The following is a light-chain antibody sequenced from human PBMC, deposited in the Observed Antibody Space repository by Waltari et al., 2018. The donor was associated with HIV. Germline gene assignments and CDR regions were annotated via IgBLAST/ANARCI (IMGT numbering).Light chain of an antibody. CDR1: SSDVGSYNL. J-gene: IGLJ2*01. Sequence: QSALTQPASVSGSPGQSITISCTGTSSDVGSYNLVSWYQQHPGKAPKLMIYEVSKRPAGVANRFAGSKSGNTACLTISGRQAEDEADYYCCSYAGSSTFVFGGGTKLTVL. CDR3: CSYAGSSTFV. CDR2: EVS. V-gene: IGLV2-23*02.